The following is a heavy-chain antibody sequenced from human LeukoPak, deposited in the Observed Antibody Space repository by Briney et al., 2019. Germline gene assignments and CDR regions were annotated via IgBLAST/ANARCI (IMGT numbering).Heavy chain of an antibody. CDR3: ARLPYCSGGSCQRGWFDP. J-gene: IGHJ5*02. V-gene: IGHV1-69*13. CDR1: GGTFSSYA. Sequence: ASAKVSCKASGGTFSSYAISWVRQAPGQGLEWMGGIITIFGTANYAQKFQGRVTITADESTSTAYMELSSLRSEDTAVYYCARLPYCSGGSCQRGWFDPWGQGTLVTVSS. CDR2: IITIFGTA. D-gene: IGHD2-15*01.